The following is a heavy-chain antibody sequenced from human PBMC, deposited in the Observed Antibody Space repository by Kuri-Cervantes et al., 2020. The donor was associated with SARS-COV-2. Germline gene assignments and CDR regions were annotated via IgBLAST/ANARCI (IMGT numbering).Heavy chain of an antibody. V-gene: IGHV3-30*18. CDR1: GFTFSSYG. CDR2: ISYDGSNK. D-gene: IGHD1-26*01. Sequence: GGSLRLSCAASGFTFSSYGMHWARQAPGKGLEWVAVISYDGSNKYYADSAKGRFTISRDNPKNTLYLQMNSLRAEDTAVYYCAKGGGPGSYIPLDYWGQGTLVTVSS. CDR3: AKGGGPGSYIPLDY. J-gene: IGHJ4*02.